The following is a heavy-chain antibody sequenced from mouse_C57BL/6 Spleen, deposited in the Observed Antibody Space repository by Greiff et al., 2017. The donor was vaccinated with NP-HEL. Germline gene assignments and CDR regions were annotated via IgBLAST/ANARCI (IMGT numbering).Heavy chain of an antibody. D-gene: IGHD2-12*01. CDR3: ARAMERVYDGSCYAMDY. CDR1: GFNIKDYY. CDR2: IDPEDGET. Sequence: VQLQQSGAELVKPGASVKLSCTASGFNIKDYYMHWVKQRTEQGLEWIGRIDPEDGETKYAPKFQGKATITVDTSSNAAYLQLSSLTSEDTAVYYCARAMERVYDGSCYAMDYWGQGTSVTVSS. V-gene: IGHV14-2*01. J-gene: IGHJ4*01.